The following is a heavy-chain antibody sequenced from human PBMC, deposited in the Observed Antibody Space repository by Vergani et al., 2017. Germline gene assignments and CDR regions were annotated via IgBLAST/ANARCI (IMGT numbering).Heavy chain of an antibody. J-gene: IGHJ6*02. CDR2: IDWDDDK. D-gene: IGHD3-3*01. V-gene: IGHV2-70*15. CDR1: GFSLTTSGMC. CDR3: ARIHVTWADFWSGPNYYYYYGMDV. Sequence: QVTLRESGPALVKPTQTLTLTCTFSGFSLTTSGMCVTWIRQPPGKALEWLARIDWDDDKYYSTSLKTRLTISKDTSKNQVVLTMTNMDPVDTATYYCARIHVTWADFWSGPNYYYYYGMDVWGQGTTVTVSS.